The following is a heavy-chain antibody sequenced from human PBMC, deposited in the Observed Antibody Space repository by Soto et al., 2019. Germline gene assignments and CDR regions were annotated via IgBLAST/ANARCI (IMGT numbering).Heavy chain of an antibody. J-gene: IGHJ6*02. D-gene: IGHD6-13*01. Sequence: GGSLRLSCAPSGFTFSSYGMHLVRQAPGKGLEWLAVIWYDGSNKYYADSVKRRFTISRDNSKTTLYLQMNSLRAEDTAVYYCARDLSWTSSSPEDNYYGMDVWGQGTTVTVSS. CDR2: IWYDGSNK. CDR1: GFTFSSYG. V-gene: IGHV3-33*01. CDR3: ARDLSWTSSSPEDNYYGMDV.